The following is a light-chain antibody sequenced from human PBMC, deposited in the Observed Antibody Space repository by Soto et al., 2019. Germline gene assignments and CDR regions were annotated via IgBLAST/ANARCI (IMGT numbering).Light chain of an antibody. CDR3: QQYKSYPYT. CDR1: RSVSTW. J-gene: IGKJ2*01. CDR2: DAS. V-gene: IGKV1-5*01. Sequence: DMQMTQSPSPLSASVGARVTLTCRASRSVSTWLAWYQQKPGKAPNLLMFDASTLVSGVPSRFSGSGSGTEVTRSISSLQPDDFATYYCQQYKSYPYTFGQGTKLEIK.